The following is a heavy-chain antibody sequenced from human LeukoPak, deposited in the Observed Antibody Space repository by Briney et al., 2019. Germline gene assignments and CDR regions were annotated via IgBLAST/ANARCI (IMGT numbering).Heavy chain of an antibody. D-gene: IGHD5-12*01. J-gene: IGHJ6*02. Sequence: GGSLRLSCAASGFSVSNNYMNWVRQAPGKGLEWVSVFYTDGNTYYAESMKGRFTISRDNSKNILFLQMNSLRVEDAAVYYCARDGYDGHCNYAMDVWGQGTTVTVSS. CDR2: FYTDGNT. CDR3: ARDGYDGHCNYAMDV. CDR1: GFSVSNNY. V-gene: IGHV3-66*01.